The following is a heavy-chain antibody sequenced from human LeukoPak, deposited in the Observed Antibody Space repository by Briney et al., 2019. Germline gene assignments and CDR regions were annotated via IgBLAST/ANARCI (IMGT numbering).Heavy chain of an antibody. CDR2: INPNSGGT. D-gene: IGHD3-9*01. Sequence: VASVKVSCKASGYTFTGYYMHWVRQAPGQGLEWMGWINPNSGGTNYAQKFQGRATMTRDTSISTAYMELSRLRSDDTAVYYCARYYYDILTGYSNWFDPWGQGTLVTVSS. V-gene: IGHV1-2*02. CDR1: GYTFTGYY. CDR3: ARYYYDILTGYSNWFDP. J-gene: IGHJ5*02.